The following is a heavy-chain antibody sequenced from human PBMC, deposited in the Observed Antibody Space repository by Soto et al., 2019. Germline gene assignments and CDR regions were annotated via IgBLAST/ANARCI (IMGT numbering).Heavy chain of an antibody. CDR2: MNPNSADT. V-gene: IGHV1-8*01. CDR3: ARGVFLEPHMDV. Sequence: QVQLVQSGAEVKKPGASVKVSCKASGYSFTSYDMNWVRQVPGQGPEWMGWMNPNSADTGYAQKFQGRMTMSRDMSTRTMYMELSGLTSEDTAVYYCARGVFLEPHMDVWGRGTTVTVSS. CDR1: GYSFTSYD. J-gene: IGHJ6*03.